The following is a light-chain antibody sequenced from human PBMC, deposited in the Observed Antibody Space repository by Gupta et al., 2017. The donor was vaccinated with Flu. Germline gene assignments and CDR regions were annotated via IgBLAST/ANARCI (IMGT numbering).Light chain of an antibody. J-gene: IGKJ2*01. CDR2: GAS. V-gene: IGKV3-15*01. CDR1: QSVSSN. CDR3: QQYNNWPPHT. Sequence: EIVMTQSPATLSVSPGERATLSCRASQSVSSNLAWYQQKPGQAPRLLIYGASTRATGIPARFSGSGSGTEFTLTISSRQSEDFAVYYCQQYNNWPPHTFGQGTELEIK.